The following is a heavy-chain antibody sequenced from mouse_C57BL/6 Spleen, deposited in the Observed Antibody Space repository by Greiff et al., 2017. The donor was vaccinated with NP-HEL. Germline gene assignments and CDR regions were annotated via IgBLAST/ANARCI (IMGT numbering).Heavy chain of an antibody. CDR2: IHPNSGST. V-gene: IGHV1-64*01. D-gene: IGHD2-3*01. J-gene: IGHJ3*01. CDR3: AREDDGYSWFAY. CDR1: GYTFTSYW. Sequence: VQLQQSGAELVKPGASVTLSCKASGYTFTSYWMHWVKQRPGQGLEWIGMIHPNSGSTNYNEKFKSKATLTVDKSSSTAYMQLSSLTSEDSAVYYCAREDDGYSWFAYWGQGTLVTVSA.